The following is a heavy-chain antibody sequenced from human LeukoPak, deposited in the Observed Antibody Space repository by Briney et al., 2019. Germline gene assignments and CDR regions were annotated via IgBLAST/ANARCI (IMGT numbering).Heavy chain of an antibody. Sequence: GESLKISCMGSGYSFTSYWIGWVRQMPGKGLEWMGIIYPGDSDTRYSPSFQGQVTISADKSISTAYLQWSSLKASDTAMYYCARVGHRGYSYGYFNYWGQGTLVTVSS. CDR3: ARVGHRGYSYGYFNY. D-gene: IGHD5-18*01. J-gene: IGHJ4*02. V-gene: IGHV5-51*01. CDR1: GYSFTSYW. CDR2: IYPGDSDT.